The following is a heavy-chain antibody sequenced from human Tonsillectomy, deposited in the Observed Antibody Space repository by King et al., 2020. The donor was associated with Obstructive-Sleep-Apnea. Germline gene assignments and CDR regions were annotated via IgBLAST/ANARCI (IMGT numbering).Heavy chain of an antibody. D-gene: IGHD3-10*01. CDR1: GGSISSGGYY. CDR2: IYYRGST. V-gene: IGHV4-31*03. Sequence: QLQESGPGLVKPSQTLSLTCTVSGGSISSGGYYWSWIRQHPGKGLEWIWDIYYRGSTYYNPSLKRGFTISVDTSKDQFSLKLSSLTAADTAVYYCARVPLGDYGSGSPPPYYFDYWGQGTLVTVSS. CDR3: ARVPLGDYGSGSPPPYYFDY. J-gene: IGHJ4*02.